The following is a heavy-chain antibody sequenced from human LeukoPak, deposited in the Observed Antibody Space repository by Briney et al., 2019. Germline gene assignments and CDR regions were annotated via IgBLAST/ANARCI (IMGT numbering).Heavy chain of an antibody. CDR3: ARTSMAVYYYYMDV. CDR2: IHRSGST. CDR1: GGSISSYY. D-gene: IGHD5-18*01. J-gene: IGHJ6*03. Sequence: SETLSLTCTVSGGSISSYYWSWIRQPPGKGLEWIGYIHRSGSTNYNPSLKSRVTISVDTSKNQFSLKLSSVTAADTAVYYCARTSMAVYYYYMDVWGKGTTVTISS. V-gene: IGHV4-59*01.